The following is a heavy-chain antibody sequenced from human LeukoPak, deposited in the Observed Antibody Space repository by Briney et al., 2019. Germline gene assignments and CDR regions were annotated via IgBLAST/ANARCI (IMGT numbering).Heavy chain of an antibody. CDR3: ATSFPYCSVDSCTL. CDR1: GLTFRNYW. D-gene: IGHD2-15*01. J-gene: IGHJ4*02. Sequence: GGSLRLSCAASGLTFRNYWMRWVRQAPGRGLEWVANIKPDGGVQNYVDSVKGRFTISRDNAANSLFLQMNSLRDEDTAVYYCATSFPYCSVDSCTLGGQGTLVTVSS. V-gene: IGHV3-7*01. CDR2: IKPDGGVQ.